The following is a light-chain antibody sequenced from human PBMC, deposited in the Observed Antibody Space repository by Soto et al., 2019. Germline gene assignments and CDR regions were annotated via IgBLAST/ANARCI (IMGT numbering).Light chain of an antibody. V-gene: IGLV2-8*01. Sequence: QSALTQPPSASGSPGQSVTISCTGTSSDVGGYNYVSWYQQYPGKAPKLMIYEVSNRPSGVPDRFSGSKSGNTASLTVSGLQAEDEADYYCSSNVGSNNFYVFGTGTKLTVL. CDR2: EVS. CDR3: SSNVGSNNFYV. J-gene: IGLJ1*01. CDR1: SSDVGGYNY.